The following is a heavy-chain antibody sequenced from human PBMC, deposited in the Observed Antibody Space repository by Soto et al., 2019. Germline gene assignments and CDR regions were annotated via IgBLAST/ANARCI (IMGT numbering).Heavy chain of an antibody. D-gene: IGHD6-13*01. Sequence: SVKVSCKASGGTFSSYAISWVRQAPGQGLEWMGGIIPIFGTANYAQKFQGRVTITADESTSTAYMELSSLRSEDTAVYYCARRIAAAGPAYYYGMDVWGQGTTVTVSS. V-gene: IGHV1-69*13. J-gene: IGHJ6*02. CDR3: ARRIAAAGPAYYYGMDV. CDR2: IIPIFGTA. CDR1: GGTFSSYA.